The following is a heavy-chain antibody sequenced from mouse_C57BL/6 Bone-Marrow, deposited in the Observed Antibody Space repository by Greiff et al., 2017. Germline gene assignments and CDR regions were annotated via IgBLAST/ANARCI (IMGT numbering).Heavy chain of an antibody. CDR1: GYTFTDHT. D-gene: IGHD2-5*01. J-gene: IGHJ4*01. CDR2: IYPRDGST. CDR3: VAYYSNDYYAMDY. V-gene: IGHV1-78*01. Sequence: VQLQQSDAELVKPGASVKISCKVSGYTFTDHTIHWMKQRPEQGLEWIGYIYPRDGSTKYNEKFKGKATLTADKSSSTAYMQLNSLTSEDSAVYFCVAYYSNDYYAMDYWGQGTSVTVSS.